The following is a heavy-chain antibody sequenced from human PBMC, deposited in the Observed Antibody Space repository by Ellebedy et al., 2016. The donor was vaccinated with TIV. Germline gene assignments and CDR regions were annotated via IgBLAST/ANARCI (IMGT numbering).Heavy chain of an antibody. CDR2: ISSDESKQ. D-gene: IGHD3-10*01. J-gene: IGHJ4*02. Sequence: GESLKISCAASGFPFSLYQMSWVRQAPGKGLEWVAVISSDESKQYYAESVKGRFTISRDTPRNTLFLQMNSLGVEDTAVYYCAKGRIRGVLLAFDFWGQGALVTVSS. CDR3: AKGRIRGVLLAFDF. V-gene: IGHV3-30*18. CDR1: GFPFSLYQ.